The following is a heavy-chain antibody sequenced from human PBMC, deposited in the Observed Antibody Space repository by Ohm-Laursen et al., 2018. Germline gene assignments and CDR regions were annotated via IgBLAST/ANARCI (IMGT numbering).Heavy chain of an antibody. V-gene: IGHV1-2*02. D-gene: IGHD3-10*01. J-gene: IGHJ4*02. CDR1: CYTFTSYG. Sequence: ASVSASCQTSCYTFTSYGISWVRQAPGQGLEWMGWINPNSGGTNYAQKFQGRVTMTRDTSISTAYMELSRLRSDDTAVYDCAGGWRGDVSDPPDYWGQGTLVTVSS. CDR3: AGGWRGDVSDPPDY. CDR2: INPNSGGT.